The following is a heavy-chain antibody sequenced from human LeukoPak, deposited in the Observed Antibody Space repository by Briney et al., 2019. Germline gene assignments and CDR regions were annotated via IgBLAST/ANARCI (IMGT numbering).Heavy chain of an antibody. CDR1: GFTFSDSG. D-gene: IGHD1-14*01. CDR3: GRERTGPIDY. Sequence: SGGSLRHSCAASGFTFSDSGMNWVRQAPGKGLEWVSYISSSSSTIYYTNSVKGRFTISRDNAKSSLYLHMNSLRDEDAAVYYCGRERTGPIDYLGQGTLVTVSS. V-gene: IGHV3-48*02. J-gene: IGHJ4*02. CDR2: ISSSSSTI.